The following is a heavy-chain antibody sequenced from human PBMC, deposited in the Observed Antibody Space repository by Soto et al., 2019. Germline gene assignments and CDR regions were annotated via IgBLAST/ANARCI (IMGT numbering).Heavy chain of an antibody. J-gene: IGHJ5*02. Sequence: GASVKVSCKASGYTFTSYGISWVRQAPGQGLEWMGWISAYNGNTNYAQKLQGRVTMTTDTSTSTAYMELRSLRSDDTAVYYCARGVQNWNYGLTWFDPWGQGTLVTVSS. D-gene: IGHD1-7*01. CDR1: GYTFTSYG. V-gene: IGHV1-18*01. CDR2: ISAYNGNT. CDR3: ARGVQNWNYGLTWFDP.